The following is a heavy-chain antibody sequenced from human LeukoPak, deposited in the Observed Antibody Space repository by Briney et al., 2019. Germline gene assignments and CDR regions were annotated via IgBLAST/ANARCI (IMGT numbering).Heavy chain of an antibody. V-gene: IGHV4-4*02. Sequence: PSETLSLTCAVSGGSISSSNWWSWVRQPPGKGLEWIGEIYHTGSTNYNPSLKSRVTISVDKSKNQFSLKLSSVTAADTAVYYCARSRKDYDFWSGYYEVSYFDYRGQGTLVTVSS. J-gene: IGHJ4*02. D-gene: IGHD3-3*01. CDR3: ARSRKDYDFWSGYYEVSYFDY. CDR1: GGSISSSNW. CDR2: IYHTGST.